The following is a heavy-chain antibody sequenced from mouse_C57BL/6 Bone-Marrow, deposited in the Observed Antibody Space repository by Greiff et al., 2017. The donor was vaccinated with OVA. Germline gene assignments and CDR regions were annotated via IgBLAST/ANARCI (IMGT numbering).Heavy chain of an antibody. CDR3: ARGLRRGADY. Sequence: VQLQQSGAELVRPGASVKLSCKASGYTFTDYYINWVKQRPGQGLEWIARIYPGSGNTYYNEKFKGKATLTAEKSSSTAYMQLSSLTSEDSAVYFCARGLRRGADYWGQGTTLTVSS. CDR2: IYPGSGNT. V-gene: IGHV1-76*01. D-gene: IGHD2-4*01. J-gene: IGHJ2*01. CDR1: GYTFTDYY.